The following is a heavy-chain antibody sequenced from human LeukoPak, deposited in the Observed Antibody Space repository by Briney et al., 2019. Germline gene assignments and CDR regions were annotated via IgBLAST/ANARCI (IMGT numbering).Heavy chain of an antibody. D-gene: IGHD1-26*01. CDR2: IYHSGST. Sequence: WIGYIYHSGSTYYNPSLKSRVTISVDRSKNQFSLKLSSVTAADTAVYYCARTYPNSGSVDYWGQGTLVTVSS. V-gene: IGHV4-30-2*01. CDR3: ARTYPNSGSVDY. J-gene: IGHJ4*02.